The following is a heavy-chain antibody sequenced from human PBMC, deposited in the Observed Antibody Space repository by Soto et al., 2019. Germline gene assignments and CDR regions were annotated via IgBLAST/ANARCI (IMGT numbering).Heavy chain of an antibody. CDR1: GGTFSSYA. CDR2: IIPIFGTA. V-gene: IGHV1-69*13. CDR3: ARDPSEGEKPNWFDT. J-gene: IGHJ5*02. Sequence: SVKVSCKASGGTFSSYAISWVRQAPGQGLEWMGGIIPIFGTANYAQKFQGRVTITADESTSTAYMELSSLRSEDTAVYYCARDPSEGEKPNWFDTWGQGTLVTVSS.